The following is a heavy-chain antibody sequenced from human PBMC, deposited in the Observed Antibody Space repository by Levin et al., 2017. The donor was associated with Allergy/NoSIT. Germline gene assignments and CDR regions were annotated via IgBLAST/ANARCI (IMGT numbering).Heavy chain of an antibody. Sequence: QSGGSLRLSCAASGFTFSDYEMNWVRQAPGKGLQWVAYIPSRGSAIEYADSVKGRFTISRDNAKNSLFLQMNSLRAEDTAVYYCARDPTYYYDKTPLTRAFDFWGQGTMVTVSA. CDR1: GFTFSDYE. CDR3: ARDPTYYYDKTPLTRAFDF. V-gene: IGHV3-48*03. D-gene: IGHD3-22*01. J-gene: IGHJ3*01. CDR2: IPSRGSAI.